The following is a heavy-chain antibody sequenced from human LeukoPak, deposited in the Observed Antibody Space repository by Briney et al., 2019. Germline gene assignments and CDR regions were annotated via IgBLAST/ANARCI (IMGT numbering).Heavy chain of an antibody. J-gene: IGHJ3*02. CDR3: ARGFRFHDAFDI. CDR1: GFTFSNYA. V-gene: IGHV3-30-3*01. D-gene: IGHD3-10*01. CDR2: ISYDGSNK. Sequence: GGSLRLSCAVSGFTFSNYAMHWVRQAPGKGLEWVAVISYDGSNKYYADSVKGRFTISRDNSKNTLYLQMNSLRAEDTAVYYCARGFRFHDAFDIWGQGTMVTVSS.